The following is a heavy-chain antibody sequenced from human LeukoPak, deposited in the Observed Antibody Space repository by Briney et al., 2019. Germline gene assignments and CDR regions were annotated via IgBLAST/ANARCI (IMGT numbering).Heavy chain of an antibody. CDR3: ATPLNSGFLEWYFDY. CDR1: GGSISSSSYY. Sequence: SETLSLTCTVSGGSISSSSYYWGWIRQPPGKGLEWIGSIDYTGSTYYNPSLKSRVTISVDTSKNQFSLKLSSVTAADTAVYYCATPLNSGFLEWYFDYWGRGTLVTVSS. V-gene: IGHV4-39*01. CDR2: IDYTGST. D-gene: IGHD3-3*01. J-gene: IGHJ4*02.